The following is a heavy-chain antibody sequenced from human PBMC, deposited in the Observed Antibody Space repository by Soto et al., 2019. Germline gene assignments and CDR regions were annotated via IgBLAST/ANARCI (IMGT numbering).Heavy chain of an antibody. CDR2: IVVGSGNT. CDR1: GFTFTSSA. J-gene: IGHJ6*02. D-gene: IGHD3-3*01. CDR3: AADRGRITIFGVVTNYYGMDV. V-gene: IGHV1-58*01. Sequence: ASVKVSCKASGFTFTSSAVRWVRQARGQRLEWIGWIVVGSGNTNYAQKFQERVTITRDMSTSTAYMELSSLRSEDTAVYYCAADRGRITIFGVVTNYYGMDVWGQGTTVTVSS.